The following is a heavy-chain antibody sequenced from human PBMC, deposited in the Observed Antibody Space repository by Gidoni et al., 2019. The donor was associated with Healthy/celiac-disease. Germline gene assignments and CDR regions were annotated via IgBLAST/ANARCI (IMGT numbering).Heavy chain of an antibody. J-gene: IGHJ3*02. CDR3: ARGNYDILTGSAFDI. CDR1: AFTFPSYA. Sequence: QVQLVESVGGLVHPGRSLRLPCAASAFTFPSYAMHWVRQAPGMGLEWVEVISYDGSKKYYADSVKGRFTISRDNSKNTLYLQMNSLRAEDTAVYYCARGNYDILTGSAFDIWGQGTMVTVSS. D-gene: IGHD3-9*01. CDR2: ISYDGSKK. V-gene: IGHV3-30*04.